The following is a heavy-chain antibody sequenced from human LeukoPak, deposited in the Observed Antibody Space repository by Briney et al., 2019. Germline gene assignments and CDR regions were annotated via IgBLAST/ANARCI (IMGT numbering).Heavy chain of an antibody. V-gene: IGHV3-21*01. D-gene: IGHD2-15*01. J-gene: IGHJ4*02. CDR1: GFNFSSYS. CDR3: ARDVCSGGSCYSFDY. Sequence: GGSLRLSCAASGFNFSSYSMNWVRQAPGKGLEWVSSISSSSSYIYYADSVKGRFTISRDNAKNSLYLQMNSLRAEDTAVYYCARDVCSGGSCYSFDYWGQGTLVTVSS. CDR2: ISSSSSYI.